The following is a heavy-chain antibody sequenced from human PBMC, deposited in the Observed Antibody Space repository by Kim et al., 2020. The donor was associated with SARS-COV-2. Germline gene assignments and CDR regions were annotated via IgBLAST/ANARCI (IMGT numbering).Heavy chain of an antibody. D-gene: IGHD3-3*01. V-gene: IGHV1-18*01. CDR2: ISAYNGNT. CDR1: GYTFTSYG. CDR3: ARVQDRTWRGTFWDFWSGYYSDP. J-gene: IGHJ5*02. Sequence: ASVKVSCKASGYTFTSYGIGWVRQAPGQGLEWMGWISAYNGNTNYAQKLQGRVTMTTGTSTSTAYMELRSLRSDDTAVYYCARVQDRTWRGTFWDFWSGYYSDPWGQGTLVTVSS.